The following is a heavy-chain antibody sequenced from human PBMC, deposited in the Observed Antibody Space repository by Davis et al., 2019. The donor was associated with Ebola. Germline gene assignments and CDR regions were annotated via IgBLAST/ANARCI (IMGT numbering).Heavy chain of an antibody. CDR3: ARDLRYDSSGYDYYFYMDV. J-gene: IGHJ6*03. CDR1: GGSISSSNYY. V-gene: IGHV4-61*05. D-gene: IGHD3-22*01. Sequence: PSETLSLTCTVSGGSISSSNYYWGWIRQPPGRGLEWIGYIYYSGSSTYNPSLKSRVTISLATSKNQFSLNLYSVTAADTAVYYCARDLRYDSSGYDYYFYMDVWGKGTTVTVSS. CDR2: IYYSGSS.